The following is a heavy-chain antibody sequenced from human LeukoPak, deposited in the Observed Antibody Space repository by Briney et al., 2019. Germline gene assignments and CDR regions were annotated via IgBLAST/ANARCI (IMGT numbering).Heavy chain of an antibody. V-gene: IGHV3-48*01. D-gene: IGHD3-3*01. CDR3: ARWIDWDDFWSGYSTPRNYFDY. CDR1: GFTFSTYT. J-gene: IGHJ4*02. Sequence: PGGSLRLSCAASGFTFSTYTMNWVRQAPGEGLEWVSYITSSSSTIYYADSVKGRFTISRDNAKNSLYLQMNSLRAEDTAVYYCARWIDWDDFWSGYSTPRNYFDYWGQGTLVTVSS. CDR2: ITSSSSTI.